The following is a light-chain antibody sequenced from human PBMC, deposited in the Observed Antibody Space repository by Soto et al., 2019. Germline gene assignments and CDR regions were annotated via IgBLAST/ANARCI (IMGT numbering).Light chain of an antibody. CDR2: GAT. CDR1: HSVTSDY. CDR3: QQYDNWPQT. J-gene: IGKJ1*01. Sequence: EVVFTQSPCTLSLSPGERATLSCRASHSVTSDYLAWYQQKPGQAPRLLIYGATKRATGIPVRFSGSGSGTEFTLTINSLQSEDFALYYCQQYDNWPQTFGQGTKVDIK. V-gene: IGKV3-15*01.